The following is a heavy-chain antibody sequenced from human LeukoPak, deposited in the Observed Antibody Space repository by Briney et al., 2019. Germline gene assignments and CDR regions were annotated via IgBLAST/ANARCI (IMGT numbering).Heavy chain of an antibody. D-gene: IGHD3-22*01. CDR1: GFTFSSYP. CDR3: ARDLDSSGYYHVVDS. Sequence: GGSLRLSCAVSGFTFSSYPMIWVRQAPGKGLEWVSAIGDSGRSTSYADSVKGRFTISRDNSKNTLSLHMNSLRAEDTAVYYCARDLDSSGYYHVVDSWGQGALVTVSS. CDR2: IGDSGRST. V-gene: IGHV3-23*01. J-gene: IGHJ4*02.